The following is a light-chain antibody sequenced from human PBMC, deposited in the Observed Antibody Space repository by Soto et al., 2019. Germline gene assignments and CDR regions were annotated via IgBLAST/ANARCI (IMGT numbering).Light chain of an antibody. Sequence: DIQMTQSPSSLSASVGDRVTITCQASQDISKYLNWYQQKPGKAPKSLIYDASNLETGVPSRFSGSGSGTDFTLTINSLQPEDIAKYYCQQYKSLLSFGPGTKVDIK. CDR1: QDISKY. J-gene: IGKJ3*01. V-gene: IGKV1-33*01. CDR2: DAS. CDR3: QQYKSLLS.